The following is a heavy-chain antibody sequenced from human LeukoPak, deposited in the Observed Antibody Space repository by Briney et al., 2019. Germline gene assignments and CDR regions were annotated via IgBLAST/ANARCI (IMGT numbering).Heavy chain of an antibody. J-gene: IGHJ4*02. CDR3: ASSYDATDYGDYYFDY. Sequence: SGTLSLTCAVYGGSFSGYYWSWIRQPPGKGLEWIGEINHSGSTNYNPSLKRRVTISVDTSKNQFSLKLSSVTAADTAVYYCASSYDATDYGDYYFDYWGQGTLVTVSS. V-gene: IGHV4-34*01. D-gene: IGHD4-17*01. CDR2: INHSGST. CDR1: GGSFSGYY.